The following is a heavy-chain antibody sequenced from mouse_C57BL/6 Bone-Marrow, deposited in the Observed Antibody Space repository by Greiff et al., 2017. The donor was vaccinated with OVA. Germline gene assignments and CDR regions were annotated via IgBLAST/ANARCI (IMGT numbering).Heavy chain of an antibody. V-gene: IGHV1-74*01. D-gene: IGHD1-1*01. CDR1: GYTFTSYW. Sequence: VQLQQPGAELVKPGASVKVSCKASGYTFTSYWMHWVKQRPGQGLEWIGRIHPSDSDTNYNQKFKGKATLTVDKSSSTAYMQLSSLTSEDSAVYYCAIPPYGSSFHFDYWGQGTTLTVSS. J-gene: IGHJ2*01. CDR2: IHPSDSDT. CDR3: AIPPYGSSFHFDY.